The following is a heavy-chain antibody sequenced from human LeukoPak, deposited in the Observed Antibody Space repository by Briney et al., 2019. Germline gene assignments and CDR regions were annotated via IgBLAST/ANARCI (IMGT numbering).Heavy chain of an antibody. Sequence: SQTLSLTCTVSGGSISSGSYYWSWIRQPAGKGLEWIGRIYTSGSTNYNPSLKSRVTISVDTSKNQFSLKLSSVTAADTAAYYCARETDSSGYYYWFDPWGQGTLVTVSS. V-gene: IGHV4-61*02. D-gene: IGHD3-22*01. CDR2: IYTSGST. CDR1: GGSISSGSYY. J-gene: IGHJ5*02. CDR3: ARETDSSGYYYWFDP.